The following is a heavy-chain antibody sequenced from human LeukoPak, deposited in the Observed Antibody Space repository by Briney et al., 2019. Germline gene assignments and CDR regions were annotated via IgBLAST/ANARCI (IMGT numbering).Heavy chain of an antibody. J-gene: IGHJ6*02. CDR3: AKERDFETAPSLFYNYGMDV. CDR2: LSGNSRNI. V-gene: IGHV3-23*01. Sequence: GGSLRLSCAASGFTFSNYAMSWVRQAPGKGLEWVSSLSGNSRNIYYAASVRSRFTISRDNSKNTLYLEVNSLTAEDTAAYYCAKERDFETAPSLFYNYGMDVWGQGTTVTVSS. CDR1: GFTFSNYA. D-gene: IGHD2-21*02.